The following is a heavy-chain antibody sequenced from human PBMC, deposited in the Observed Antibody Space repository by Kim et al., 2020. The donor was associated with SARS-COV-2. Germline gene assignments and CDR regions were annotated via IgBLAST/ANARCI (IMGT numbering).Heavy chain of an antibody. CDR3: ARDWGAAAGTYFQH. Sequence: ADSVKGRFTISRDNAKNSLYLQMNSLRAEDTAVYYCARDWGAAAGTYFQHWGQGTLVTVSS. J-gene: IGHJ1*01. V-gene: IGHV3-21*01. D-gene: IGHD6-13*01.